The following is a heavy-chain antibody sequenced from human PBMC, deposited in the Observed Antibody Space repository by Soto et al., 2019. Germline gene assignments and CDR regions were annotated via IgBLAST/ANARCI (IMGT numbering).Heavy chain of an antibody. J-gene: IGHJ6*02. CDR2: IYHSGST. V-gene: IGHV4-4*02. D-gene: IGHD3-10*01. CDR1: GGSISSSNW. Sequence: SETLSLTCAVSGGSISSSNWWSWVRQPPGKGLEWIGEIYHSGSTNYNPSLKSRVTISVDTSKNQFSLKLSSVTAADTAVYYCARGPRTLRITMVRGFGMDVWGQGTTVTVSS. CDR3: ARGPRTLRITMVRGFGMDV.